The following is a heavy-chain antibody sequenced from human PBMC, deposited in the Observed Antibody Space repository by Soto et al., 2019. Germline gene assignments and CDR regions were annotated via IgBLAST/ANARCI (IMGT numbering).Heavy chain of an antibody. CDR1: GYTFSSYA. Sequence: GASVKVSCKASGYTFSSYAMSWVRQAPGKGLEWVSAISGSGGSTYYADSVKGRFTISRDNSKNTLYLQMNSLRAEDTAVYYCAKAHYSGSYYGFFDYWGQGTLVTVSS. CDR3: AKAHYSGSYYGFFDY. J-gene: IGHJ4*02. D-gene: IGHD1-26*01. CDR2: ISGSGGST. V-gene: IGHV3-23*01.